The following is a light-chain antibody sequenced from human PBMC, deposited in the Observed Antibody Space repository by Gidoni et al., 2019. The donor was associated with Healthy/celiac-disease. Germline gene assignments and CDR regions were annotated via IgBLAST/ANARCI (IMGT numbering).Light chain of an antibody. CDR3: QQYGSSVPLT. CDR1: QSVSSSY. CDR2: GAS. Sequence: EIVLTQSPATLSLSPGERATLSCRASQSVSSSYLAWYQQKPGQATRLLIYGASSRATGIPDRVSGSGSGTDFTLTISRLETEDFAVYYCQQYGSSVPLTFGGGTKVEIK. V-gene: IGKV3-20*01. J-gene: IGKJ4*01.